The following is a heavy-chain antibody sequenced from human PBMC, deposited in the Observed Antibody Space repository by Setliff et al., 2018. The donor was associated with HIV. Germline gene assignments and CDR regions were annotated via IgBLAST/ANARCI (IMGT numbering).Heavy chain of an antibody. D-gene: IGHD3-22*01. CDR1: GGTFSAYY. CDR3: AREYDSSGYGANFDY. CDR2: INHSGST. Sequence: LSLTCAVYGGTFSAYYWSWIRQPPGKGLEWIGEINHSGSTNYNPSLKSRVTISVDTSKNQFSLRLSSVTAADAAVYYCAREYDSSGYGANFDYWGQGTLVTVSS. J-gene: IGHJ4*02. V-gene: IGHV4-34*01.